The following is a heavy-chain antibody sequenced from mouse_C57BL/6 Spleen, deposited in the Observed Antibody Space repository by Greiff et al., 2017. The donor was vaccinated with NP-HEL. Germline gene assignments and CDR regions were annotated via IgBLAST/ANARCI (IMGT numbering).Heavy chain of an antibody. CDR1: GYTFTSYW. CDR2: IDPSDSYT. D-gene: IGHD1-1*01. Sequence: QVQLQQPGAELVMPGASVKLSCKASGYTFTSYWMHWVKQRPGQGLEWIGEIDPSDSYTNYNQKFKGKSTLTVDKSSSTAYMQLSSLTSEDSAVYYCARYLYGSSGGFAYWGQGTLVTVSA. V-gene: IGHV1-69*01. J-gene: IGHJ3*01. CDR3: ARYLYGSSGGFAY.